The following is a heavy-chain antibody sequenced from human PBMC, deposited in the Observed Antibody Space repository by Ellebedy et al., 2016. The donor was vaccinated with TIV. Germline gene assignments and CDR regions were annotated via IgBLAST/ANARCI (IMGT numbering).Heavy chain of an antibody. CDR3: ARDKDIVVVPAARKEAPYYYYGMDV. Sequence: SVKVSCXASVGTFSSYAISWVRQAPGQGLEWMGGIIPIFGTANYAQKFQGRVTITADESTSTAYMELSSLRSEDTAVYYCARDKDIVVVPAARKEAPYYYYGMDVWGQGTTVTVSS. CDR1: VGTFSSYA. V-gene: IGHV1-69*13. CDR2: IIPIFGTA. J-gene: IGHJ6*02. D-gene: IGHD2-2*01.